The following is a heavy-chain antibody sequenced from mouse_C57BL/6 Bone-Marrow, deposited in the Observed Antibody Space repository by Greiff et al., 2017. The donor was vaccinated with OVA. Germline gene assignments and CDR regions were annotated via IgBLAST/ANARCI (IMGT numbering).Heavy chain of an antibody. D-gene: IGHD1-1*01. CDR2: IYPSDSET. CDR1: GYTFTSYW. V-gene: IGHV1-61*01. CDR3: ARGYYGSSPFAY. Sequence: QVQLQQSGAELVRPGSSVKLSCKASGYTFTSYWMDWVKQRPGQGLEWIGNIYPSDSETHYNQKFKDKATLTVDKSSSTAYMQLSSLTSEDSAVYYCARGYYGSSPFAYWGQGTLVTVSA. J-gene: IGHJ3*01.